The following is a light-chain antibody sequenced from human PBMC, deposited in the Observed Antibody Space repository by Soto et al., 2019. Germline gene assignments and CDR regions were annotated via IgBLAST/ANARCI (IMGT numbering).Light chain of an antibody. Sequence: DIQMTQSPSSLSASVGDRVTITCQASQDISKSLKWYQQKPGQAPKLLIYLTSNLERGFPSRFSGSGSGTHFSLTISSLQPADFATYFCQQYDSVPYTFGQGTMLDMK. V-gene: IGKV1-33*01. J-gene: IGKJ2*01. CDR1: QDISKS. CDR2: LTS. CDR3: QQYDSVPYT.